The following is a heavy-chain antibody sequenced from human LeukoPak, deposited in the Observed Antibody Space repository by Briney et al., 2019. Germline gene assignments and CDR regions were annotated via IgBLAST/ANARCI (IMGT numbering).Heavy chain of an antibody. V-gene: IGHV4-61*08. Sequence: PSETLSLTCAVSGAYTTGGYYWTWIRQPPGKGLEWIGYLENPNYNPSLKSRVTISGDRSKNQFSLKLNSVTTADTAVYFCATYRGGGGGVGYWGQGTLVTVSS. CDR2: LENP. CDR3: ATYRGGGGGVGY. CDR1: GAYTTGGYY. D-gene: IGHD6-19*01. J-gene: IGHJ4*02.